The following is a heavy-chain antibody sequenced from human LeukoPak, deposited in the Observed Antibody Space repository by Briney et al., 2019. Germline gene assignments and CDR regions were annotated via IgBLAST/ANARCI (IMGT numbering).Heavy chain of an antibody. V-gene: IGHV4-61*01. J-gene: IGHJ5*02. CDR2: IYYSGST. CDR1: GGSVSSGSYY. CDR3: ARRSKARFDP. Sequence: SETLSLTCTVSGGSVSSGSYYWSWIRQPPGKGLEWIGYIYYSGSTNYNPSLKSRVTISVDTSKNQFSLKLSSVTAADTAVYYCARRSKARFDPWGQGTLVTVSS.